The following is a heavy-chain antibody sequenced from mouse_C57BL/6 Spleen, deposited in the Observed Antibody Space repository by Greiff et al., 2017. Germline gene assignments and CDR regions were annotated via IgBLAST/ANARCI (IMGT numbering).Heavy chain of an antibody. Sequence: EVKLMESGEGLVKPGGSLKLSCAASGFTFSSYAMSWVRQTPEKRLEWVAYISSGGDYIYYADTVKGRFTIFRDNARNTLYLQMSSLKSEDTAMYYCTRDGGGSSYWFAYWGQGTLVTVSA. D-gene: IGHD1-1*01. V-gene: IGHV5-9-1*02. CDR1: GFTFSSYA. J-gene: IGHJ3*01. CDR2: ISSGGDYI. CDR3: TRDGGGSSYWFAY.